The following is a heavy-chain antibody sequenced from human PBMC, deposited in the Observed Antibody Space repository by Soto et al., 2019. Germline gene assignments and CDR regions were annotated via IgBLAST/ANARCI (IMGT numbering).Heavy chain of an antibody. CDR2: FTSPGVT. Sequence: EVQLLESGGGLVQPGGSLRLSCEASGFTIINYAMTWLRQAPGQGLEWVSTFTSPGVTYYADSVKGRFTISRDTSKNTLFLQMNSLRAEDTAVYYCAKREARTGSYFDWGQGTRVTVSP. J-gene: IGHJ4*02. CDR1: GFTIINYA. D-gene: IGHD1-26*01. CDR3: AKREARTGSYFD. V-gene: IGHV3-23*01.